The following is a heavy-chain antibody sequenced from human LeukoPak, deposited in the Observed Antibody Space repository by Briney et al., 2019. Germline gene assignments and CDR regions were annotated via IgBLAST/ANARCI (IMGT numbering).Heavy chain of an antibody. J-gene: IGHJ4*02. V-gene: IGHV3-23*01. D-gene: IGHD6-19*01. CDR2: ISGSGGST. CDR3: AKAGYSSGWEPPIDY. CDR1: GFTFSSYA. Sequence: PGGSLRLSRAASGFTFSSYAMSWVRQAPGKGLEWVSAISGSGGSTYYADSVKGRFTISRDNSKNTLYPQMNSLRAEDTAVYYCAKAGYSSGWEPPIDYWGQGTLVTVSS.